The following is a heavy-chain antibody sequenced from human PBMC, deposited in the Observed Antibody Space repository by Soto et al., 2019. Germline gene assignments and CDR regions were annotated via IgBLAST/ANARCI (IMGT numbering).Heavy chain of an antibody. CDR2: ISGSGGST. CDR1: GFTFSSYA. Sequence: GGSLRLSCAASGFTFSSYAMSWVRQAPGKGLEWVSAISGSGGSTYYADSVKGRFTISRDNSKNTLYLQMNSLRAEDTAVYYCANQDAVISYESYYYYGMDVWGQGTTVTVSS. CDR3: ANQDAVISYESYYYYGMDV. J-gene: IGHJ6*02. V-gene: IGHV3-23*01. D-gene: IGHD3-22*01.